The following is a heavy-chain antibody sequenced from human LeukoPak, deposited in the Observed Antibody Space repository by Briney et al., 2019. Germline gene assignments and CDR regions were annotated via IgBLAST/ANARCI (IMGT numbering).Heavy chain of an antibody. CDR2: IYSGGST. D-gene: IGHD3-3*01. J-gene: IGHJ4*02. CDR3: AKALDYDFWSGYYDY. CDR1: GFTVSSNY. V-gene: IGHV3-66*01. Sequence: GGSLRLSCAASGFTVSSNYMSWVRQAPGKGLEWVSVIYSGGSTYYADSVKGRFTISRDNSKNTLYLQMNSLRAEDTAVYYCAKALDYDFWSGYYDYWGQGTLVTVSS.